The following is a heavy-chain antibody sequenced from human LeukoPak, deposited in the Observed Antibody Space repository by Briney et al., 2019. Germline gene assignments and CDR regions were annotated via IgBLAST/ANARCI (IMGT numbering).Heavy chain of an antibody. CDR2: ISSSSSYI. V-gene: IGHV3-21*01. J-gene: IGHJ4*02. Sequence: GGSLRLSCAASGFTFSSYSMNWVRQAPGKGLEWVSSISSSSSYIYYADSVKGRFTISRDNAKNTLYLQMNSLRAEDTAVYYCASLSPYDYGDYGARGVPDYWGQGTLVTVSS. CDR3: ASLSPYDYGDYGARGVPDY. CDR1: GFTFSSYS. D-gene: IGHD4-17*01.